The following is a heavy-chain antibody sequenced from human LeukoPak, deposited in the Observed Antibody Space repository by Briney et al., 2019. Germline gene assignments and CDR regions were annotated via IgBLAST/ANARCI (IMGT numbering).Heavy chain of an antibody. D-gene: IGHD3-3*01. CDR3: ARERRSGTYVDY. V-gene: IGHV3-11*05. Sequence: GGSLRLSCAASAFTFSDFHMSWIRQVPGKGLEWVSYVTTTSDTKYADSVQGRFTISRDNAKNSLFLQMNSLRDEDTVVYYCARERRSGTYVDYWGQGTLVTVSS. CDR1: AFTFSDFH. CDR2: VTTTSDT. J-gene: IGHJ4*02.